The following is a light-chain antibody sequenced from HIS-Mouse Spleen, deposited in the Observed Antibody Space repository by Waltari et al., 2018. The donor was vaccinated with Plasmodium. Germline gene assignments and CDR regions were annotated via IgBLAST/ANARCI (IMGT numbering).Light chain of an antibody. Sequence: SYELTQPPSVSVSPGQTARITCSGDALPKKYAYWYQQKSGHAPGLVIYEDSKRPSGRPERFSGSSSGPMATLTISGAQVEDEADYCCYSTDSSGNHSRVFGGGTKLTVL. CDR1: ALPKKY. V-gene: IGLV3-10*01. CDR3: YSTDSSGNHSRV. CDR2: EDS. J-gene: IGLJ3*02.